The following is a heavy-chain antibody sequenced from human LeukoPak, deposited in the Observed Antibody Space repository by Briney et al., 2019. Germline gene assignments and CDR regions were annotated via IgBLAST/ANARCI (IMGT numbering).Heavy chain of an antibody. D-gene: IGHD3-10*01. CDR1: GFTFSSYA. CDR2: ISGSGGST. J-gene: IGHJ4*02. Sequence: GGSLRLSCAASGFTFSSYAMSWVRQAPGKGLEWVSAISGSGGSTYYADSVKGRFTISRDNSKNTLYLQMNSLRAKDTAVYYCAKSLDRLLWFGELFPPFDYWGQGTLVTVSS. CDR3: AKSLDRLLWFGELFPPFDY. V-gene: IGHV3-23*01.